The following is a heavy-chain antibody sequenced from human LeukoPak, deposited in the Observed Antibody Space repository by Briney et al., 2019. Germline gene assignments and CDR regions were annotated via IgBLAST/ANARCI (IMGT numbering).Heavy chain of an antibody. CDR2: INPNSGGT. CDR1: GFTFSSHG. J-gene: IGHJ6*02. Sequence: GGSLRLSCAASGFTFSSHGMHWVRQAPGQGLEWMGWINPNSGGTDYAQKFQGRVTMTRDTSISTAYMELSRLRSDDTAVYYCARDQMTTPHSYYYYYGMDVWGQGTTVTVSS. CDR3: ARDQMTTPHSYYYYYGMDV. D-gene: IGHD5-24*01. V-gene: IGHV1-2*02.